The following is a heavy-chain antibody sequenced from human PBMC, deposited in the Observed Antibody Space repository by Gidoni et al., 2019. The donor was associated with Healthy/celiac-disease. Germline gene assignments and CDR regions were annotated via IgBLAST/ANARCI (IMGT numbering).Heavy chain of an antibody. CDR3: ARDVFDSSSWRYYYYYYGMDV. Sequence: EVQLVESGGGLVKPGGSLRLSCAASGFTFSSYSMNWVRQAPGKGLEWVSSISSSSSYIYYADSVKGRFTISRDNAKNSLYLQMNSLRAEDTAVYYCARDVFDSSSWRYYYYYYGMDVWGQGTTVTVSS. J-gene: IGHJ6*02. V-gene: IGHV3-21*01. CDR1: GFTFSSYS. D-gene: IGHD6-13*01. CDR2: ISSSSSYI.